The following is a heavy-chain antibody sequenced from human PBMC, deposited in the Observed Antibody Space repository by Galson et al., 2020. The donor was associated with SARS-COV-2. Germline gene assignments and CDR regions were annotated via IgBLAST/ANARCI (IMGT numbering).Heavy chain of an antibody. CDR1: GFTFSSYA. V-gene: IGHV3-30-3*01. Sequence: GGSLRLSCAASGFTFSSYAMYWVRQAPGKGLEWVAVISYDGSNKYYADSVKGRFTISRDNSKNTLYLQMSTLRAEDTAVYYCAKDASPTDILTGYYGFDYWGQGTLVTVSS. CDR2: ISYDGSNK. D-gene: IGHD3-9*01. J-gene: IGHJ4*02. CDR3: AKDASPTDILTGYYGFDY.